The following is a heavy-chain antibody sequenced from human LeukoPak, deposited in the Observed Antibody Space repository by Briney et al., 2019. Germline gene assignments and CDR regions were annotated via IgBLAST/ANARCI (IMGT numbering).Heavy chain of an antibody. D-gene: IGHD6-19*01. Sequence: QPGGSLRLSCVASGFRFDDYGMSWVSQAPGKGLEWVSGINWNGGSTGYADSVKGRFTISRDNAKNSLYLRMNSLRAEDTALYYCARGGSTGWYSFDYWGQGTLATVSS. CDR1: GFRFDDYG. CDR3: ARGGSTGWYSFDY. V-gene: IGHV3-20*04. J-gene: IGHJ4*02. CDR2: INWNGGST.